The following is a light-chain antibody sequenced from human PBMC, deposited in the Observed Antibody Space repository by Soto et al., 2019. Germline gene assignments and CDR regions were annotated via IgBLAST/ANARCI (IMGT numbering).Light chain of an antibody. CDR1: SSDVGGYNY. CDR3: SSYTSSSTRNVV. CDR2: EVS. J-gene: IGLJ2*01. Sequence: SALTQPASVSGSLGQSITFSCTGTSSDVGGYNYVSWYQHHPGKAPKLMIYEVSNRPSGVSNRFSGSKSGNTASLTISGLQAEDEADYYCSSYTSSSTRNVVFGGGTKVTVL. V-gene: IGLV2-14*01.